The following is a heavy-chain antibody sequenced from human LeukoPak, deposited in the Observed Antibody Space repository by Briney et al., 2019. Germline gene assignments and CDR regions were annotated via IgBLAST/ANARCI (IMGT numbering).Heavy chain of an antibody. V-gene: IGHV1-18*04. D-gene: IGHD2-2*01. CDR3: ARDRPCSSTSCYGWFDP. J-gene: IGHJ5*02. CDR2: ISAYNGNT. Sequence: ASVKVSCKASGYTFTGYYMHWVRQAPGQGLEWMGWISAYNGNTNYAQKLQGRVTMTTDTSTSTAYMELRSLRSDDTAVYYCARDRPCSSTSCYGWFDPWGQGTLVTVSS. CDR1: GYTFTGYY.